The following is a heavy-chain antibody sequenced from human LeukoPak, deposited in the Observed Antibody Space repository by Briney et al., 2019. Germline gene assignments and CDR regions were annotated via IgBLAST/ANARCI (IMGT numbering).Heavy chain of an antibody. Sequence: SETLSLTCAVYGGSFSGYYWSWIRQPPGKGLEWIGEINHSGSTNYNPSLKSRVTISVDTSKNQFSLKLSSVTAADTAVYYCARVRGVPAASRADFDYWGQGTLVTVSS. CDR3: ARVRGVPAASRADFDY. D-gene: IGHD2-2*01. CDR1: GGSFSGYY. CDR2: INHSGST. V-gene: IGHV4-34*01. J-gene: IGHJ4*02.